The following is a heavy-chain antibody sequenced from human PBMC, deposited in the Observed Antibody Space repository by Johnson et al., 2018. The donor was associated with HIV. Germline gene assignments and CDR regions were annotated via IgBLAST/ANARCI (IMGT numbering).Heavy chain of an antibody. Sequence: QVQLVESGGGVVQPGRSLRLSCAASGFTFSRYGMHWVRQAPGKGLEWVAVIWYDGSNKYYADSVKGRFTISRDNSKNTMYLQMNSLRAEDTAVYYCAKSPGKDHGGKSGAFDIWGQGTMVTVSS. CDR1: GFTFSRYG. CDR3: AKSPGKDHGGKSGAFDI. V-gene: IGHV3-33*06. D-gene: IGHD4-23*01. CDR2: IWYDGSNK. J-gene: IGHJ3*02.